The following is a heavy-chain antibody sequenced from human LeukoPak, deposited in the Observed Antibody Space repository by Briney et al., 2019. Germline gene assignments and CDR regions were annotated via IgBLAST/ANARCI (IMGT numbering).Heavy chain of an antibody. CDR3: AKDLGSYCGGDCYSAVDY. CDR2: IRYDGSNK. Sequence: PGGSLRLSCAASGFTFSSYGMHWVRQAPGKGLEWVAFIRYDGSNKYYADSAKARFTISRDNSKNTLYLQMNSLRAEDTAVYYCAKDLGSYCGGDCYSAVDYWGQGTLVTVSS. D-gene: IGHD2-21*01. V-gene: IGHV3-30*02. CDR1: GFTFSSYG. J-gene: IGHJ4*02.